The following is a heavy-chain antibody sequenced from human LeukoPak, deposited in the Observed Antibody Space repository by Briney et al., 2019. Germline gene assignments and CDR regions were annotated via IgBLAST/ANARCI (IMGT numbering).Heavy chain of an antibody. J-gene: IGHJ4*02. CDR1: GGSISSSSYY. D-gene: IGHD2-8*01. CDR2: IYYSGST. CDR3: ARHFGDCTNGVCYTEGFDY. Sequence: SETLSLTCTVSGGSISSSSYYWGWIRQPPGKGLEWIGSIYYSGSTYYNPSLKSGVTISVDTSKNQFSLKLSSVTAADTAVYYCARHFGDCTNGVCYTEGFDYWGQGTLVTVSS. V-gene: IGHV4-39*01.